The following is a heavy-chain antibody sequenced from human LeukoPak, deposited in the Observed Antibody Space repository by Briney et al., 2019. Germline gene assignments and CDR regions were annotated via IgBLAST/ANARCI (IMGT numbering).Heavy chain of an antibody. CDR2: INHSGST. CDR1: GGSFSGYY. Sequence: SETLSLTCAVYGGSFSGYYWSWIRQPPGKGLEWIGEINHSGSTNYNPPLKGRVTISVDTSKNQFSLKLSSVTAADTAVYYCASPRRAHLYFDYWGQGTLVTVSS. CDR3: ASPRRAHLYFDY. V-gene: IGHV4-34*01. J-gene: IGHJ4*02.